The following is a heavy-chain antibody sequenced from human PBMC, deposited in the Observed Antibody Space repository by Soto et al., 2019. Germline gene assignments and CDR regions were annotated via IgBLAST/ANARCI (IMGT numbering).Heavy chain of an antibody. J-gene: IGHJ5*02. V-gene: IGHV4-31*03. Sequence: SETLSLTCTVSGGSISSGGYYWSWIRQHPGKGLEWIGYIYYSVTTYYNPSLKSRVTISVDTSKNQFSLKLSSVTAADTALYYCARQGYYGSGSYYKFRWFDPWGQGTLVTVS. CDR3: ARQGYYGSGSYYKFRWFDP. CDR1: GGSISSGGYY. D-gene: IGHD3-10*01. CDR2: IYYSVTT.